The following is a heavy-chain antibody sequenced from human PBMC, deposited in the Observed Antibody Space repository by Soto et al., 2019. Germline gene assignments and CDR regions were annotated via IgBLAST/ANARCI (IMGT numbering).Heavy chain of an antibody. CDR2: ISGKNGNT. J-gene: IGHJ6*02. V-gene: IGHV1-18*04. CDR3: ARVSSSIVLFPEYGMDV. D-gene: IGHD2-15*01. Sequence: QVQLVQSGVEVKKPGASVKVSCKASGYTFISHGISWVRQAPGQGLEWMGWISGKNGNTNYAQKLQGRVTLTTDTSTSTAYMELRSLRSDDTAVYYCARVSSSIVLFPEYGMDVWGQGTTVTVSS. CDR1: GYTFISHG.